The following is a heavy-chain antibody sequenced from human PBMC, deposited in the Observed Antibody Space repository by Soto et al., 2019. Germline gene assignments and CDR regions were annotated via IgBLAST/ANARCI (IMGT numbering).Heavy chain of an antibody. CDR2: ISGSDGKT. D-gene: IGHD3-3*01. V-gene: IGHV3-23*01. J-gene: IGHJ4*02. CDR1: GFSFGSYA. CDR3: ARWSYLDY. Sequence: GGSLGLCCASSGFSFGSYALSWVRQAPGKGLEWVSTISGSDGKTFYADSVKGRFSISRDTSQSTLYLQMNSLRADDTAMYYCARWSYLDYWGQGTRVTVSS.